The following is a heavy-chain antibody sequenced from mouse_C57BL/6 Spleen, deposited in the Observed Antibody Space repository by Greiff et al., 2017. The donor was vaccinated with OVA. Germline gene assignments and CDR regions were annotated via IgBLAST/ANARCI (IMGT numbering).Heavy chain of an antibody. CDR1: GYTFTDYN. V-gene: IGHV1-18*01. CDR3: TRDNWDNY. Sequence: EVQLQQSGPELVKPGASVKIPCKASGYTFTDYNMDWVKQSHGKSLEWIGDINPNNGGTIYNQKFKGKAILTADKSSSTAYMELRSLTSEDSAVYYCTRDNWDNYWGQGTTLTVSS. J-gene: IGHJ2*01. D-gene: IGHD4-1*01. CDR2: INPNNGGT.